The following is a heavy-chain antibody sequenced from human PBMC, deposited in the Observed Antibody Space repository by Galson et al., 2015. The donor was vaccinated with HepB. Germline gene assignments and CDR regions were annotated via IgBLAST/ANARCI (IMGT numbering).Heavy chain of an antibody. Sequence: SLRLSCAASGFIFSDYYMSWVRQAPGKGLEWVSYVSGSSSYTNYADSVKGRFTISRDNAKNSLYLQMNSLRAEDTAVYYCARDEGYDSRGYYVAVGMDVWGQGTTVTVSS. V-gene: IGHV3-11*05. D-gene: IGHD3-22*01. CDR1: GFIFSDYY. CDR3: ARDEGYDSRGYYVAVGMDV. CDR2: VSGSSSYT. J-gene: IGHJ6*02.